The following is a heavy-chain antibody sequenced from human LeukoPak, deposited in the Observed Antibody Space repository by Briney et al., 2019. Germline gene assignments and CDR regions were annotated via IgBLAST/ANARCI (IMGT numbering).Heavy chain of an antibody. J-gene: IGHJ6*03. CDR2: VTSAGGYT. CDR1: GFTLSDYS. Sequence: PGGSLRLSCGASGFTLSDYSMNWVRQAQGKVLAWVASVTSAGGYTYYADSVKGRFTISRDNAQNSLFLQMNSLRAEDTAVYFCATSGGFVLPNAITGNWYMDVWGRGTSVTVSS. D-gene: IGHD3-16*02. CDR3: ATSGGFVLPNAITGNWYMDV. V-gene: IGHV3-21*01.